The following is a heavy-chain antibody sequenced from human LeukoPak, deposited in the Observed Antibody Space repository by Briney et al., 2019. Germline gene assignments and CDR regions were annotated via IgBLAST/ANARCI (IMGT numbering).Heavy chain of an antibody. D-gene: IGHD1-26*01. CDR2: IYTSGST. V-gene: IGHV4-61*02. CDR1: GGSISSGSYY. CDR3: ARSGVGAFLFDY. J-gene: IGHJ4*02. Sequence: SETLSLTCTVSGGSISSGSYYWSWIQQPAGKGLEWIGRIYTSGSTNYNPSLKSRVTISVDTSKNQFSLKLSSVTAADTAVYYCARSGVGAFLFDYWGQGTLVTVSS.